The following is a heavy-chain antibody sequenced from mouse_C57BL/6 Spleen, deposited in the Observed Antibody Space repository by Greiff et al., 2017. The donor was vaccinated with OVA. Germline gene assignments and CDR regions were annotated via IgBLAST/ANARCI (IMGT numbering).Heavy chain of an antibody. CDR2: IYPGDGDT. Sequence: VQLQQSGPELVKPGASVKISCKASGYAFSSSWMNWVKQRPGKGLEWIGRIYPGDGDTNYNGKFTGKATLTADKASSTAYMQLSSLTSEDSSVYFCARDGSSYYYAMDYWGQGTSVTVSS. D-gene: IGHD1-1*01. V-gene: IGHV1-82*01. CDR3: ARDGSSYYYAMDY. J-gene: IGHJ4*01. CDR1: GYAFSSSW.